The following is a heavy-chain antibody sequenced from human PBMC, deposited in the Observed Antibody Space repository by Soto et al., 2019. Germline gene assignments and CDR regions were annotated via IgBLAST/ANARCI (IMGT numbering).Heavy chain of an antibody. J-gene: IGHJ2*01. CDR1: GYTFTSYA. V-gene: IGHV1-3*01. CDR3: ARGASSVTTFYFDL. D-gene: IGHD4-17*01. CDR2: INPGNGNT. Sequence: QVQVVQSGAEVKKPGASVKVSCKASGYTFTSYAMHWVRQAPGQRLEWMGWINPGNGNTKNSQKFQGRVTITRDTFASTAYMELSSLRSEDTAVYYCARGASSVTTFYFDLWGGGTLVTVSS.